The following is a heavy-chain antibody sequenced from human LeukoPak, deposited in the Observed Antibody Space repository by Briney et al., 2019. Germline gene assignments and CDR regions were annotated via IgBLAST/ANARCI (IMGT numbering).Heavy chain of an antibody. J-gene: IGHJ4*02. Sequence: TSETLSLTCTVSGGSISSYYWSWIRQPAGKGLEWIGRIYTSGSTNYNPSLKSRVTMSVDTSKNQFSLKLSFVTAADTAVYYCAGEAPADPTDYWGQGTLVTVSS. V-gene: IGHV4-4*07. D-gene: IGHD2-2*01. CDR1: GGSISSYY. CDR3: AGEAPADPTDY. CDR2: IYTSGST.